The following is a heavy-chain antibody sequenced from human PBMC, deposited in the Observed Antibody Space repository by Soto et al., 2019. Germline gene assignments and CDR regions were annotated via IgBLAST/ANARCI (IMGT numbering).Heavy chain of an antibody. CDR3: ARVEAGGEQWLFPYDY. V-gene: IGHV1-46*01. Sequence: ASVKVSCKASGYTFTSYYMHWVRQAPGQGLEWMGIINPSGGGTSYAQKFQGRVTMTRDTSTNTVYMELSSLRSEDTAVYYCARVEAGGEQWLFPYDYWGQGTLVTVSS. CDR1: GYTFTSYY. J-gene: IGHJ4*02. CDR2: INPSGGGT. D-gene: IGHD6-19*01.